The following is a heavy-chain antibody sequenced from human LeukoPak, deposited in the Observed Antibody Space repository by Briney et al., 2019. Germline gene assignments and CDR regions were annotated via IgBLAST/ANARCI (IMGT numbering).Heavy chain of an antibody. CDR1: GFTFSSYG. CDR2: ISYDGSNK. D-gene: IGHD3-22*01. Sequence: GGSLRLSCAASGFTFSSYGMHWVRQAPGKGLEWVAVISYDGSNKYYADSVKGRFTISRDNSKNTLYLQMNSLRAEDTAVYYCAKDPGEVYYYDSSGYLESDYWGQGTLVTVSS. CDR3: AKDPGEVYYYDSSGYLESDY. J-gene: IGHJ4*02. V-gene: IGHV3-30*18.